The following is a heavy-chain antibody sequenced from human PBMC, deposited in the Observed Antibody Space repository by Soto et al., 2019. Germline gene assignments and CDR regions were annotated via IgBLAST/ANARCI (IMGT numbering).Heavy chain of an antibody. CDR2: ISYDGSNK. V-gene: IGHV3-30*18. J-gene: IGHJ4*02. CDR3: AKDRKQLVLALDY. Sequence: PGGSLRLSCAASGFTFSSYGMHWVRQAPGKGLEWVAVISYDGSNKYYADSVKGRFTISRDNSKNTLYLQMNSLRAEDTAVYYFAKDRKQLVLALDYWGQGTLVTVSS. CDR1: GFTFSSYG. D-gene: IGHD6-13*01.